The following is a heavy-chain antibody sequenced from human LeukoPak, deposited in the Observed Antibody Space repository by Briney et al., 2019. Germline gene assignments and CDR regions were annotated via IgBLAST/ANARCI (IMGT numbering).Heavy chain of an antibody. CDR3: ARTYSSGWGYYYMHV. CDR2: IIPIFGTA. V-gene: IGHV1-69*05. Sequence: ASVKVSCKASGGTFSSYAISWVRQAPGQGLEWMGGIIPIFGTANYAQKFQGRVTITTDESTSTAYMELSSLRSEHTAVYYCARTYSSGWGYYYMHVWGKGTTVTVSS. J-gene: IGHJ6*03. CDR1: GGTFSSYA. D-gene: IGHD6-19*01.